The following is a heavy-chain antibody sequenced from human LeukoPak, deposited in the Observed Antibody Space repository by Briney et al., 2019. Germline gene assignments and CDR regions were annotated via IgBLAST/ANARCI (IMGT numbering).Heavy chain of an antibody. J-gene: IGHJ4*02. V-gene: IGHV3-21*01. Sequence: GGSLRLSCAASGFTFSSYSMNWVRQAPGKGLEWISSISSSSSCIYYADSVKGRFTISRDNAKNSLYLQMNSLRAEDTAVYYCARGRGHIVVVTSDYWGQGTLVTVSS. D-gene: IGHD2-21*02. CDR3: ARGRGHIVVVTSDY. CDR2: ISSSSSCI. CDR1: GFTFSSYS.